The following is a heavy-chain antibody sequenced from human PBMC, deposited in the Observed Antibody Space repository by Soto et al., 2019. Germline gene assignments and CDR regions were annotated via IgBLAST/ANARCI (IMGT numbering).Heavy chain of an antibody. J-gene: IGHJ4*02. CDR2: ISGSGGST. Sequence: PGGSLRLSCAASGFTFSSYAMSWVRQAPGKGLEWVSAISGSGGSTYYADSVKGRFTISRDNSKNTLYLQMNSLRAEDTAVYYCANSYYDSSGYFNPFDYWGQGTLVTVS. CDR1: GFTFSSYA. V-gene: IGHV3-23*01. D-gene: IGHD3-22*01. CDR3: ANSYYDSSGYFNPFDY.